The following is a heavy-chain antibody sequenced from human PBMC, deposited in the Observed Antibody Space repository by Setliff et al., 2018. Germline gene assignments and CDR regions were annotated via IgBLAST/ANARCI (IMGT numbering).Heavy chain of an antibody. CDR3: ARLGAPASHDAFDI. J-gene: IGHJ3*02. V-gene: IGHV5-51*01. CDR1: EYTFTNYW. Sequence: PGESLKISCKASEYTFTNYWIGWVRQMPGKGLEWMGVVYCGDSDTRYSPSFQGQVTFSSDKSINTAYLHLSSLKASDTAMYYCARLGAPASHDAFDIWGQGTMVTVSS. CDR2: VYCGDSDT. D-gene: IGHD6-25*01.